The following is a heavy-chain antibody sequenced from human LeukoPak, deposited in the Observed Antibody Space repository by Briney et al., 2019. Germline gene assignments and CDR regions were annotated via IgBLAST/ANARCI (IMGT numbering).Heavy chain of an antibody. J-gene: IGHJ4*02. CDR1: GFTFSSYW. V-gene: IGHV3-7*01. CDR2: TDQVESEK. CDR3: VRDGVRGSYDHTHFDY. D-gene: IGHD3-22*01. Sequence: GGSLRLSCAASGFTFSSYWMSWARQGPGKGLEWVANTDQVESEKYYVDSVKGRFAISRDNAKNSLYLQMNSLRVEDTAVYYCVRDGVRGSYDHTHFDYWGPGTVVTVSS.